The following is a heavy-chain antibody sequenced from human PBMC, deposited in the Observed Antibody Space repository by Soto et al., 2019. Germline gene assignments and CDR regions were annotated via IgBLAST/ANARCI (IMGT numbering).Heavy chain of an antibody. Sequence: QMQLQESGPGLVKPSETLSLACTVSGGSVSSPKYFWSWIRQPPGKGLEWVAYIYNNGKTNYNPSLKSRATISVDTDKNQCSLKLTSVTGADSAVYFCARTVMPVGNLPSFDHWGQGVLVTVSS. J-gene: IGHJ4*02. CDR2: IYNNGKT. CDR1: GGSVSSPKYF. D-gene: IGHD7-27*01. V-gene: IGHV4-61*01. CDR3: ARTVMPVGNLPSFDH.